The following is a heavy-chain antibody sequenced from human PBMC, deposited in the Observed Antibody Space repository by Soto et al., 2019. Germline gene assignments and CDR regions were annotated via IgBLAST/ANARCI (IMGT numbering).Heavy chain of an antibody. D-gene: IGHD3-16*01. V-gene: IGHV1-8*01. CDR3: ARMATFGSLNWFDP. J-gene: IGHJ5*02. CDR2: MNPGSGDT. CDR1: AYIFTNND. Sequence: GASVKVSCKASAYIFTNNDDSWVRQATGQGLEWMGWMNPGSGDTGYAQKFQGRVTMTRDISIATAYMELSSLRSDDTAIYYCARMATFGSLNWFDPWGQGTLVTVSS.